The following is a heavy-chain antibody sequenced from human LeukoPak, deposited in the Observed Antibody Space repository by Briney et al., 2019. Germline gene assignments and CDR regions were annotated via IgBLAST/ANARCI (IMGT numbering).Heavy chain of an antibody. J-gene: IGHJ4*02. Sequence: HPGGSLRLSCVASGFTFGKYWMSWVRQAPGKGLEWVANIKLDGSEKNYVDSVKGRFTISRDNTKNSLYLQMNSLRAEDTAVYYCARFAPRLNFDYWGQGTLVTVSS. CDR3: ARFAPRLNFDY. V-gene: IGHV3-7*03. CDR1: GFTFGKYW. CDR2: IKLDGSEK. D-gene: IGHD1-1*01.